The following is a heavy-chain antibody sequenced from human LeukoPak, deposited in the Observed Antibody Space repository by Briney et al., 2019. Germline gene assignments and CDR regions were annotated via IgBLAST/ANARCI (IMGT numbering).Heavy chain of an antibody. Sequence: GASVKVSCKASGYTFSGFYIHWVRQAPGQGLEWMGWINPNSGVTNYAQKLQGRVTITRDTSIDTAYMELSRLRSDDTAVYYCASTTSYCSGGSCYLGYWGQGTLVTVSS. V-gene: IGHV1-2*02. D-gene: IGHD2-15*01. CDR2: INPNSGVT. J-gene: IGHJ4*02. CDR1: GYTFSGFY. CDR3: ASTTSYCSGGSCYLGY.